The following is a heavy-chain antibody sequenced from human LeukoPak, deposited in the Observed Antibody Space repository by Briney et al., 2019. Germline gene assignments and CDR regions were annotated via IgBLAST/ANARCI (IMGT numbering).Heavy chain of an antibody. V-gene: IGHV3-23*01. CDR2: ISGSGGST. CDR3: AKVGGYSYVYNGFDP. Sequence: GGSLRLSCAASGFTFSSYAMSWVRQAPGKGLEWVSAISGSGGSTYYADSVKGRFTISRDNSKNTLYLQMNSLRAEDTAVYYCAKVGGYSYVYNGFDPWGQGTLVTVSS. J-gene: IGHJ5*02. CDR1: GFTFSSYA. D-gene: IGHD5-18*01.